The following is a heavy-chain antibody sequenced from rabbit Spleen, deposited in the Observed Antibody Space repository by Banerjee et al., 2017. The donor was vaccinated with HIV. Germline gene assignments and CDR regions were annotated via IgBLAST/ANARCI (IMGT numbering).Heavy chain of an antibody. Sequence: QEQLEESGGDLVKPGASLTLTCTASGFSFSDKYWICWVRQAPGKGLEWIACIVTGNSLTTYYATWVNGRFTISKTSSTTVTLEMTSLTAADTATYFCARGPSGATYDYFNLWGPGTLVTVS. V-gene: IGHV1S45*01. CDR1: GFSFSDKYW. D-gene: IGHD1-1*01. J-gene: IGHJ4*01. CDR2: IVTGNSLTT. CDR3: ARGPSGATYDYFNL.